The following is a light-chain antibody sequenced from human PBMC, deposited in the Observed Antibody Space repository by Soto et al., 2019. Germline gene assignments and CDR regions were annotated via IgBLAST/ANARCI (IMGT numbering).Light chain of an antibody. Sequence: DIVMTQTPLSLPVTPGEPASISCRSRQTVLDMDDGNTYLDWYLQKPGQSPQLLIYGISSRAAGIPTRFSGSGSETEFTLTITGLQSEDLAIYFCQQYKEWPITFGQGTRLEIK. CDR2: GIS. CDR1: QTVLDMDDGNTY. J-gene: IGKJ5*01. V-gene: IGKV2-40*01. CDR3: QQYKEWPIT.